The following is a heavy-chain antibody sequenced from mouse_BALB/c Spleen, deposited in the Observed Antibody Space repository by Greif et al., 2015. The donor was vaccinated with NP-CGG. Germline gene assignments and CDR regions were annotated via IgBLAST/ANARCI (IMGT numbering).Heavy chain of an antibody. CDR3: AAWDVFDY. D-gene: IGHD4-1*01. CDR1: GYNFTSYW. V-gene: IGHV1-55*01. Sequence: QVQLQQSGAELVKPGTSVKLSCKASGYNFTSYWINWVKLRPGQGLEWIGDIYPGSGSTNYNEKFKSKATLTVDTSSSTAYMQLSSLASEDSALYYCAAWDVFDYWGQGTTLTVSS. J-gene: IGHJ2*01. CDR2: IYPGSGST.